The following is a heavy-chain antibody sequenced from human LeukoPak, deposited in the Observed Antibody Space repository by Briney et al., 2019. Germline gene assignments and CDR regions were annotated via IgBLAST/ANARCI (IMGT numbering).Heavy chain of an antibody. D-gene: IGHD5-18*01. CDR1: GFTFSNAW. J-gene: IGHJ6*03. V-gene: IGHV3-15*01. CDR2: IKSKTDGGTT. Sequence: GGSLRLFCAASGFTFSNAWMSWVRQAPGKGLEWVGRIKSKTDGGTTDYAAPVKGRFTISRDDSKNTLYLQMNSLKTEDTAVYYCTSRGYSYGYYYYYMDVWGKGTTVTVSS. CDR3: TSRGYSYGYYYYYMDV.